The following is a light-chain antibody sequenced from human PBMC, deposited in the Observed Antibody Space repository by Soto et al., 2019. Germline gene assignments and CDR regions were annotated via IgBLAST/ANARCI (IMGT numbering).Light chain of an antibody. J-gene: IGKJ1*01. CDR3: QQNNSYPWT. CDR2: NAS. V-gene: IGKV1-5*03. Sequence: DFQMTQSPSTLSASVGDRVTITCRASQSISSWLAWYQQKPGKAPKLLIYNASSLESGVPSRFSGSGSGTEFTLTISSLQPDDFANYYCQQNNSYPWTFGQGTKVEIK. CDR1: QSISSW.